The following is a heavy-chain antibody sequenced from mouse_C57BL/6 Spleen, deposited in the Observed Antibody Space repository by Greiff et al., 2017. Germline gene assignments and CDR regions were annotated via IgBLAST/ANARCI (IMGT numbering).Heavy chain of an antibody. J-gene: IGHJ3*01. CDR2: IDPEDGET. CDR3: AREGRSGYGGGFAY. Sequence: EVQLQQSGAELVKPGASVKLSCTASGFNIKDYYMHWVKQRTEQGLEWIGRIDPEDGETKYAPKFQGKATMTADTSSNTAYLQLSSLTSEDTAVYYGAREGRSGYGGGFAYWGQGTLVTVSA. CDR1: GFNIKDYY. V-gene: IGHV14-2*01. D-gene: IGHD3-2*02.